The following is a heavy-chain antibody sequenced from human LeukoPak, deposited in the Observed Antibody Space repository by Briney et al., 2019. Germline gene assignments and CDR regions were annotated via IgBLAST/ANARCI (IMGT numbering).Heavy chain of an antibody. Sequence: PSETLSLTCTVSGGSISSSSYYWGWIRQPPGNGLEWIGGIYYSGSTYYNPSLKSRVTISVDTYKNQFSLKLSSVTAADTAVYYCARGTTGTFDYWGQGTLVTVSS. CDR1: GGSISSSSYY. CDR3: ARGTTGTFDY. CDR2: IYYSGST. V-gene: IGHV4-39*07. J-gene: IGHJ4*02. D-gene: IGHD1-1*01.